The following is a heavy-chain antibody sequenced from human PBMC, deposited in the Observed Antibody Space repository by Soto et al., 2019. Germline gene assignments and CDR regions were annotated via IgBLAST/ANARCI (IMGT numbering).Heavy chain of an antibody. CDR2: INPSGGST. V-gene: IGHV1-46*01. J-gene: IGHJ3*02. CDR3: ARGGRDGDYDAFDI. CDR1: GYTLTSYY. D-gene: IGHD2-21*02. Sequence: GASVKVSCKASGYTLTSYYMHWVRQAPGQGLEWMGIINPSGGSTSYAQKFQGRVTMTTDTSTSTAYMELRSLRSEDTAVYYCARGGRDGDYDAFDIWGQGTMVTVSS.